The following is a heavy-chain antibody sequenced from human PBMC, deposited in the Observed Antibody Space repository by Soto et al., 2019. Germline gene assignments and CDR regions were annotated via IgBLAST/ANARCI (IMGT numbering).Heavy chain of an antibody. CDR1: GFPFSSYG. Sequence: GGSLRLSCAASGFPFSSYGMTWVRQAPGKGLEWVSSISGSGDGTYYGDSVKGRFTISRENSKNTLYLQMNSLRAEDTAVYYCAKGLQSPGGWGQGNLVTVSS. V-gene: IGHV3-23*01. CDR2: ISGSGDGT. CDR3: AKGLQSPGG. D-gene: IGHD2-15*01. J-gene: IGHJ4*02.